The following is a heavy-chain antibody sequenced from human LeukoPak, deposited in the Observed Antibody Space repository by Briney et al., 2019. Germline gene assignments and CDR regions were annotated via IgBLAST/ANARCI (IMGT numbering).Heavy chain of an antibody. Sequence: SETLSLTCTVSGGSISSYYWSWIRPPPRKGLEWIGYIFYSGSTSYNPSLKSRVTISGDTSKNQFSLKLSSVTAADTAVYYCARHGYDISTGHNWFDPWGQGTLVTVSS. V-gene: IGHV4-59*08. CDR1: GGSISSYY. CDR2: IFYSGST. J-gene: IGHJ5*02. CDR3: ARHGYDISTGHNWFDP. D-gene: IGHD3-9*01.